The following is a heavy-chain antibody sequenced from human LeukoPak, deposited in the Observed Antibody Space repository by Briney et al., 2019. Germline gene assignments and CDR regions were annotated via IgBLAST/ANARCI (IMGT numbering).Heavy chain of an antibody. CDR3: TRGTGTTFDY. J-gene: IGHJ4*02. Sequence: GGSLTLSCAASGFTFSSSWMHWVRQAPGKGLVWVSRLDGDGSTTTYADSVKGRFTISRDNAKNTLYLQLNSLGAEDTAVYYCTRGTGTTFDYWGQGTLVTVSS. D-gene: IGHD1-1*01. CDR2: LDGDGSTT. CDR1: GFTFSSSW. V-gene: IGHV3-74*01.